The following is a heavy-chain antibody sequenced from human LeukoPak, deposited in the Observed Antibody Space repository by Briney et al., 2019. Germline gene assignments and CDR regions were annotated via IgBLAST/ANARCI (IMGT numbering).Heavy chain of an antibody. CDR3: ARGGYYNVFDY. D-gene: IGHD3-9*01. CDR1: EFTFSDYY. V-gene: IGHV3-11*05. J-gene: IGHJ4*02. CDR2: ISSSSSYT. Sequence: PGGSLRLSCAASEFTFSDYYMSWIRQAPGKGLEWVSHISSSSSYTNYADSVKGRFTISRDNPKNSLYLQMNGLRAEDTAVYFCARGGYYNVFDYWGQGTLVTVSS.